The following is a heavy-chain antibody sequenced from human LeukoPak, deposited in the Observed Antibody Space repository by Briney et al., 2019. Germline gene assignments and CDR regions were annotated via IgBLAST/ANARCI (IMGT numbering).Heavy chain of an antibody. CDR1: GGSFSGYY. CDR2: INHSGST. J-gene: IGHJ4*02. CDR3: ARGRGQAIAAAGDY. V-gene: IGHV4-34*01. Sequence: SETLSLTCAVYGGSFSGYYWSWIRQPPGKGLEWIGEINHSGSTNYNPSLKSRVTISVDTSKNQFPLKLSSVTAADTAVYYCARGRGQAIAAAGDYWGQGTLVTVSS. D-gene: IGHD6-13*01.